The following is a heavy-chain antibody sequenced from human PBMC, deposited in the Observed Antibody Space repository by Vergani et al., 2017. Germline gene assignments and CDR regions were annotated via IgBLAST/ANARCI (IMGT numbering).Heavy chain of an antibody. CDR3: ARGGTTNLIDAFDI. CDR2: IYYSGST. Sequence: QVQLQESGPGLVKPSETLSLTCTVSGGSISSHYWSWIRQPPGKGLEWSGYIYYSGSTNYNPSIKSRVTISVDTSKNQLSLKLSSVTAADTAVYYCARGGTTNLIDAFDIWGQGTMVTVSS. CDR1: GGSISSHY. V-gene: IGHV4-59*11. J-gene: IGHJ3*02. D-gene: IGHD4-11*01.